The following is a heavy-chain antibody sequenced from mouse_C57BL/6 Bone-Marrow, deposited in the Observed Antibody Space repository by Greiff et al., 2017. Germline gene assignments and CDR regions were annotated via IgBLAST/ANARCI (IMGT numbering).Heavy chain of an antibody. V-gene: IGHV1-55*01. Sequence: QVHVKQPGAELVKPGASVKMSCKASGYTFTSYWITWVKQRPGQGLEWIGDIYPGSGSTNYNEKFKSKATLTVDTSSSTAYMQLSSLTSEDSAVYYCARSYDSYAMDYWGQGTSVTVSS. CDR2: IYPGSGST. J-gene: IGHJ4*01. D-gene: IGHD1-1*01. CDR1: GYTFTSYW. CDR3: ARSYDSYAMDY.